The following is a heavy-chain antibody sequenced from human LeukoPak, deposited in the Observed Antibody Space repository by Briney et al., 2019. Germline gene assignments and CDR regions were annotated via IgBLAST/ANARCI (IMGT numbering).Heavy chain of an antibody. V-gene: IGHV3-23*01. J-gene: IGHJ4*02. CDR1: GFTFSNYA. CDR3: ARRVVLTRYYYFDY. D-gene: IGHD3-9*01. Sequence: GASLRLSCAASGFTFSNYAMSWVRQAPGKGLEWVSAITGSGGNTYYADSVKGRFTISRDNSKNTLYLQMNSLGVEDTAVYYCARRVVLTRYYYFDYWGQGTLVIVSS. CDR2: ITGSGGNT.